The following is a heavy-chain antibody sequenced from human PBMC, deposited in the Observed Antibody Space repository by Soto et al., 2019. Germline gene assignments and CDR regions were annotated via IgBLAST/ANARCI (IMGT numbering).Heavy chain of an antibody. CDR2: IIPIFGTA. CDR1: GGTFSSYA. Sequence: ASVKVSCKASGGTFSSYAISWVRQAPGQGLEWMGGIIPIFGTANYAQKSQGRVTITADESTSTAYMELSSLRSEDTAVYYCARGELAAAGTGYYYYGMDVWGQGTTVTVSS. J-gene: IGHJ6*02. CDR3: ARGELAAAGTGYYYYGMDV. V-gene: IGHV1-69*13. D-gene: IGHD6-13*01.